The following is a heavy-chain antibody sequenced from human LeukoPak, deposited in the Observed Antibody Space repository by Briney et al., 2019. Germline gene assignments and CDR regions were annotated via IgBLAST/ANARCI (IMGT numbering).Heavy chain of an antibody. CDR3: ARDDGITGTTLHYFDY. D-gene: IGHD1-7*01. CDR2: IIPIFGTA. Sequence: ASVKVSCKASGGTFSSYAISWVRQAPGQGLEWMGGIIPIFGTANYAQKFQGRVTITADKSTSTAYMELSSLRSEDTAVYYCARDDGITGTTLHYFDYWGQGTLVTVSS. V-gene: IGHV1-69*06. J-gene: IGHJ4*02. CDR1: GGTFSSYA.